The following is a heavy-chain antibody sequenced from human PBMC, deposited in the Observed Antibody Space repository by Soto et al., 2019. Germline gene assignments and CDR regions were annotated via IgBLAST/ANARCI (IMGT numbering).Heavy chain of an antibody. CDR1: GFSLSNARMG. Sequence: SGPTLVNPTETLTLTCTVSGFSLSNARMGVSWIRQPPGKALEWLAHIFSNDEKSYSTSLKSRLTISKDTSKSQVVLTMTNMDPVDTATYYCARSLSIYSSSSRWFDPWGQGTLVTVSS. D-gene: IGHD6-6*01. CDR3: ARSLSIYSSSSRWFDP. V-gene: IGHV2-26*01. CDR2: IFSNDEK. J-gene: IGHJ5*02.